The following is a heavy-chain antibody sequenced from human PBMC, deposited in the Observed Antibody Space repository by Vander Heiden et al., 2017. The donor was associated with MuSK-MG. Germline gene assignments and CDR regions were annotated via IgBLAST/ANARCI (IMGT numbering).Heavy chain of an antibody. CDR3: ARTIAVAGTLVDY. Sequence: EVQLVESGGGLVKPGGSLRLSCAASGFTFSSYSMNWVRQAPGKGLEWVSSISSSSSYIYYADSVKGRFTISRDNAKNSLYLQMNSLRAEDTAVYYCARTIAVAGTLVDYWGQGTLVTVSS. D-gene: IGHD6-19*01. J-gene: IGHJ4*02. CDR2: ISSSSSYI. CDR1: GFTFSSYS. V-gene: IGHV3-21*01.